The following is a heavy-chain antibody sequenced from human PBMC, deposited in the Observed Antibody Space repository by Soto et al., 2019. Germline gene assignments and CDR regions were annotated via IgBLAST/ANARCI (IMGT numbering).Heavy chain of an antibody. J-gene: IGHJ4*02. V-gene: IGHV3-21*01. D-gene: IGHD2-21*02. CDR2: ISSSGSSI. Sequence: EVQLVESGGGLVKPGGSLRLSCAASGFTFSSYSMNWVRQAPGKGLEWVSSISSSGSSIGYADAVKGRFSVSRDNAKNSLYLQMNSLRAEDTAVYYCAREKAYCGGDCNDYWGQGTLVTVSS. CDR1: GFTFSSYS. CDR3: AREKAYCGGDCNDY.